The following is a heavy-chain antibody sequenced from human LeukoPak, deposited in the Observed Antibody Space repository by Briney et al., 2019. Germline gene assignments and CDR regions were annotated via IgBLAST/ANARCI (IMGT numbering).Heavy chain of an antibody. V-gene: IGHV3-66*01. Sequence: GGSLRLSCAASGFTVSSNYMSWVRQAPGKGLEWVSVIYSGGSTYYADSVKGRFTISRDNFKNTLYLQMNSLRAEDTAVYYCARTPHTAMVPYFDYWGQGTLVTVSS. J-gene: IGHJ4*02. CDR3: ARTPHTAMVPYFDY. D-gene: IGHD5-18*01. CDR1: GFTVSSNY. CDR2: IYSGGST.